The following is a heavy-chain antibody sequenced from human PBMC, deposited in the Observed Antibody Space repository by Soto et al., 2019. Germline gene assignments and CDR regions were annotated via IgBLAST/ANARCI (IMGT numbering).Heavy chain of an antibody. CDR2: IYHSGST. D-gene: IGHD6-13*01. Sequence: PSETLSLTCAVYGGSFSGYYWSWIRQPPGKGLEWIGSIYHSGSTNYNPSLKSRVTISVDKSKNQFSLKLSSVTAADTAVYYCARIAAAGTNFEYWGQGTLVTVSS. CDR1: GGSFSGYY. V-gene: IGHV4-34*01. J-gene: IGHJ4*02. CDR3: ARIAAAGTNFEY.